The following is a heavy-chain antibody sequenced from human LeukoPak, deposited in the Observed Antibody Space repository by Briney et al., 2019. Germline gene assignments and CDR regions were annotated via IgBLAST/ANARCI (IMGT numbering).Heavy chain of an antibody. CDR2: ISAYNGNT. D-gene: IGHD3-22*01. Sequence: ASVKVSCRASGYTFTSYGISWVRQAPGQGLEWMGWISAYNGNTNYAQKPQDRVTMTTDTSTSTAYMELRSLRFDDTAVYYCARDWYYDSSGYHDAFDIWGQGTMVTVSS. J-gene: IGHJ3*02. CDR1: GYTFTSYG. CDR3: ARDWYYDSSGYHDAFDI. V-gene: IGHV1-18*01.